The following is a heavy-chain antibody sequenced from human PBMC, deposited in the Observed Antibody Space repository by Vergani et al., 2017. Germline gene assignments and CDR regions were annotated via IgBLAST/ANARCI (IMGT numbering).Heavy chain of an antibody. J-gene: IGHJ4*02. CDR3: AGDLSYCTALPFFDS. Sequence: EGLLVESGGNLVQPGGSLRLSCAASGFTFSTHTMNWVRQTPGKVLQWISYIVSTGQVKRYADSVKGRFTISRDNANNALYLQMASLSAEDTAMYFCAGDLSYCTALPFFDSRGQGTLVTVSS. CDR1: GFTFSTHT. CDR2: IVSTGQVK. V-gene: IGHV3-48*03. D-gene: IGHD2-8*02.